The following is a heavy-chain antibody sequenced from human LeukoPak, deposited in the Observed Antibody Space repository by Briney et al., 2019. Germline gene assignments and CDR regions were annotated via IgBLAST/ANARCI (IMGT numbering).Heavy chain of an antibody. CDR2: IKSSNT. CDR1: GGSISSDRFY. CDR3: ARVPDWIYVPDY. V-gene: IGHV4-61*02. D-gene: IGHD3-16*01. Sequence: SETLSLTCTVSGGSISSDRFYWTWVRQPAGKGLEWIGRIKSSNTNYNPSLKSRVSISLDTSTNQFSLKLSSLTAADTAVYYCARVPDWIYVPDYWGQGELVSVSS. J-gene: IGHJ4*02.